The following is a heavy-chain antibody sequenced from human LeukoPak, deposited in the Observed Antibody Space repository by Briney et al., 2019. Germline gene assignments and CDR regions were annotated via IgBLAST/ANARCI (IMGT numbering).Heavy chain of an antibody. V-gene: IGHV3-9*01. CDR3: AKGVVVVVAATIDY. D-gene: IGHD2-15*01. Sequence: GRSLRLSCAASGLPFDDYAMHWVRHAPGKGLEWVSCISWNSGSIGYADSVKGRFTISRDNAKNSLYLQMNSLRAEDTALYYCAKGVVVVVAATIDYWGQGTLVTVSS. J-gene: IGHJ4*02. CDR1: GLPFDDYA. CDR2: ISWNSGSI.